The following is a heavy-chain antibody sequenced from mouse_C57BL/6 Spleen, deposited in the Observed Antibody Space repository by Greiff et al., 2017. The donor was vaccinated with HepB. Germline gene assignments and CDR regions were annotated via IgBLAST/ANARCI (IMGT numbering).Heavy chain of an antibody. CDR1: GYTFTDYY. V-gene: IGHV1-76*01. CDR2: IYPGSGNT. CDR3: ARTITTVVEWYFDV. D-gene: IGHD1-1*01. Sequence: VKLQESGAELVRPGASVKLSCKASGYTFTDYYINWVKQRPGQGLEWIARIYPGSGNTYYNEKFKGKATLTAEKSSSTAYMQLSRLTSEDSAVYLCARTITTVVEWYFDVWGTGTTVTVSS. J-gene: IGHJ1*03.